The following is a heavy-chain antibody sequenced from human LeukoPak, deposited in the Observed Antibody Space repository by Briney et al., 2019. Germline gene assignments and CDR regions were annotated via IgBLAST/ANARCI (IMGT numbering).Heavy chain of an antibody. Sequence: SETLSLTCGVSGYSISSGYQWAWIRQSPGKGLEWIGSIYHSGSAHYNPSLKSRVTISVDTSKNQFSLKLSSVTAADTAVYYCARQHYDSSGYGSFDYWGQGTLVTVSS. J-gene: IGHJ4*02. CDR3: ARQHYDSSGYGSFDY. D-gene: IGHD3-22*01. CDR2: IYHSGSA. V-gene: IGHV4-38-2*01. CDR1: GYSISSGYQ.